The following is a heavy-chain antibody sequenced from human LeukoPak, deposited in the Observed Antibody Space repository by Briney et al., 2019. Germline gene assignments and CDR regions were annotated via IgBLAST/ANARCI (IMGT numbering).Heavy chain of an antibody. CDR3: ARSPRLWFGEPPRWFDP. D-gene: IGHD3-10*01. J-gene: IGHJ5*02. Sequence: SETLSLTCTVSGGSISSYYWSWIRQPPGKGLEWIGYIYYSVSTNYNPSLKSRVTISVDTSKNQFSLKLSSVTAADTAVYYCARSPRLWFGEPPRWFDPWGQATLVTVSS. CDR1: GGSISSYY. CDR2: IYYSVST. V-gene: IGHV4-59*08.